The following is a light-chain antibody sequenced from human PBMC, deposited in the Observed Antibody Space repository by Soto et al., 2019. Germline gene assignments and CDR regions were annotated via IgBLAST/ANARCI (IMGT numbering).Light chain of an antibody. CDR3: QQYNKWPLIT. Sequence: ETVLTQSPATLSLSPGERATLSCRASESVSNSLAWYQHKPGQAPRLLIFDASTRATGIPARFSGSGSGTEFTLTISGLQSEDFAIYYCQQYNKWPLITFGQGTRLEIK. CDR1: ESVSNS. J-gene: IGKJ5*01. CDR2: DAS. V-gene: IGKV3-15*01.